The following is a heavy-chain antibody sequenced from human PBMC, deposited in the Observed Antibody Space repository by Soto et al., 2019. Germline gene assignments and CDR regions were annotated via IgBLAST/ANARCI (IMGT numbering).Heavy chain of an antibody. CDR3: ARARYQLLHPYYYGMDV. CDR2: IYHSGST. D-gene: IGHD2-2*01. V-gene: IGHV4-4*02. J-gene: IGHJ6*02. CDR1: GGSISSSNW. Sequence: SETLSLTCAVSGGSISSSNWWSLVRQPPGKGLEWIGEIYHSGSTNYNPSLRSRVTISVDKSKNQFSLKLSSVTAADSAVYFCARARYQLLHPYYYGMDVWGQGTTVTVSS.